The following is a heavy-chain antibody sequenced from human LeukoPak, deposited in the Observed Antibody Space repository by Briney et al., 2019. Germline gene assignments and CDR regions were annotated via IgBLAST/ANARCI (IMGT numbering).Heavy chain of an antibody. D-gene: IGHD6-13*01. Sequence: SETLSLTCTVSGGSISSYYWSWIRQPAGKGLEWIGRIYTSGSTNYNPSLKSRVTMSVDTSKNQFSLKLSSVTAADTAVYYCARVSSSWYGGYYYYMDVWGKGTTVTISS. CDR1: GGSISSYY. V-gene: IGHV4-4*07. CDR3: ARVSSSWYGGYYYYMDV. CDR2: IYTSGST. J-gene: IGHJ6*03.